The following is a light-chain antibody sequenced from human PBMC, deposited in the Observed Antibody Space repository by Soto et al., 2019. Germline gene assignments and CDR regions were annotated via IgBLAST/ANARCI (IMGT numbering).Light chain of an antibody. CDR2: VNSDGSH. V-gene: IGLV4-69*01. Sequence: QPVLTQSPSASASLGAAVKLTCTLSSGHSSYAIAWHQQQPEKGPRYLMKVNSDGSHRKGDGIPDRFSDSSSAAERYLTISSIQYGDEHDHYCHTWGTGIRVFGVDNQLAVL. J-gene: IGLJ7*01. CDR1: SGHSSYA. CDR3: HTWGTGIRV.